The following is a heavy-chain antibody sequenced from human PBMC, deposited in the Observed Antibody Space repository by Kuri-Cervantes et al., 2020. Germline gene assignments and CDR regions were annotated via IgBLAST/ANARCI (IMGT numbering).Heavy chain of an antibody. J-gene: IGHJ4*02. Sequence: GGSLRLSCAASGFTFSSYAMHWVRQAPGKGLEWVAVISYDGSNKYYADSVKGRFTISRDNSKNTLYLQMNSLRAEDTAVYYCARSRLMYGDYRGIFDYWGQGTLVTVSS. D-gene: IGHD4-17*01. CDR2: ISYDGSNK. V-gene: IGHV3-30-3*01. CDR1: GFTFSSYA. CDR3: ARSRLMYGDYRGIFDY.